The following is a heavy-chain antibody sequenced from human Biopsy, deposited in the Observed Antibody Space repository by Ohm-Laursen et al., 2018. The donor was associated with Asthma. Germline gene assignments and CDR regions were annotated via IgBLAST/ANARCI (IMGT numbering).Heavy chain of an antibody. J-gene: IGHJ4*02. CDR3: ARRGGVRRYFDY. D-gene: IGHD3-16*01. V-gene: IGHV4-30-4*01. Sequence: TQSLTCTVSGGSISSGAYYWSWVRQPPGKGLEWIGYIYYIGSTYYNPSLKSRVAISLDTSKNQFSLKLSSVTAADTAVYFCARRGGVRRYFDYWGQGTLVTVPS. CDR1: GGSISSGAYY. CDR2: IYYIGST.